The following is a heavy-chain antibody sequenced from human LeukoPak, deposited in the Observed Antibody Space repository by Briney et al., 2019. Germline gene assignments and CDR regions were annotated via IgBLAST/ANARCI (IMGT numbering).Heavy chain of an antibody. D-gene: IGHD6-13*01. CDR3: GRGFSAGTPHNWCDP. V-gene: IGHV4-59*01. CDR2: IYYSRST. CDR1: GGSISGYS. J-gene: IGHJ5*02. Sequence: PSETLSLTCTVSGGSISGYSWSWIRQPPGKGLEWVWYIYYSRSTNYNASLKSRVTISVETYTNHFSLQQSSVMAAETAVFYYGRGFSAGTPHNWCDPWGQGSVVTVSS.